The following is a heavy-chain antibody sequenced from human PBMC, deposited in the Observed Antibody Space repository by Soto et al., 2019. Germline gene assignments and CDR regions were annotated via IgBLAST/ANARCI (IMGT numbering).Heavy chain of an antibody. CDR2: ISYDGSNK. J-gene: IGHJ3*02. CDR1: GFTFSSYG. CDR3: AKDLGGGELLDAFDI. V-gene: IGHV3-30*18. Sequence: QVQLVESGGGVVQPGRSLRLSCAASGFTFSSYGMHWVRQAPGKGLEWVAVISYDGSNKYYADSVKGRFTISRDNSKNTLYLQMNSLRAEDTAVYYCAKDLGGGELLDAFDIWGQGTMVTVSS. D-gene: IGHD1-26*01.